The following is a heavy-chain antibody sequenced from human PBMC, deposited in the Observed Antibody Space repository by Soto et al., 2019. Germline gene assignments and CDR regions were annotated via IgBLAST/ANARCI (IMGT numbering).Heavy chain of an antibody. J-gene: IGHJ4*02. V-gene: IGHV3-7*01. CDR2: MNRDGSEK. Sequence: GGSLRLSCAASGFTFSSYWMTWARQAPGKGLEWVASMNRDGSEKRYVDSVEGRFTISRDNAKNSLFLQMNSLSPDDTAVYYCGRDAGRRFDYWVQGSLVTVPS. CDR3: GRDAGRRFDY. CDR1: GFTFSSYW. D-gene: IGHD6-13*01.